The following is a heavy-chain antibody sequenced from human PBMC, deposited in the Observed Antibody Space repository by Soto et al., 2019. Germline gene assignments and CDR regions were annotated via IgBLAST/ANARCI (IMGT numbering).Heavy chain of an antibody. Sequence: GSLRLSCAASGFTFSSYAMHWVRQAPGKGLEWVAVISYDGSNKYYADSVKGRFTISRDNSKNTLYLQMNSLRAEDTAVYYCARESGSTFDYWGQGTLVTVSS. CDR2: ISYDGSNK. J-gene: IGHJ4*02. D-gene: IGHD3-10*01. V-gene: IGHV3-30-3*01. CDR3: ARESGSTFDY. CDR1: GFTFSSYA.